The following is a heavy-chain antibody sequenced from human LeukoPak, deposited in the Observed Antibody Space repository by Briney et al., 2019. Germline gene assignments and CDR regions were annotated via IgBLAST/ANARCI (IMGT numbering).Heavy chain of an antibody. CDR3: AKPGKEAAAGTGLGFDP. D-gene: IGHD6-13*01. CDR2: ISGSGGST. V-gene: IGHV3-23*01. CDR1: GFTFSSYA. Sequence: GCSLRLSCAASGFTFSSYAMSWVRQAPGKGLEGFSAISGSGGSTYYADSVKGRFTISRDNSKNTLYLQMNSLRAEDTAVYYCAKPGKEAAAGTGLGFDPWGQGTLVTVSS. J-gene: IGHJ5*02.